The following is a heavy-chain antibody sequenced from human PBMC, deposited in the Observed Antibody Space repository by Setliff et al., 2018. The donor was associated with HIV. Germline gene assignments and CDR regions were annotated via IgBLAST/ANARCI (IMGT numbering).Heavy chain of an antibody. CDR2: IYNSGNS. CDR1: GDSISNHY. CDR3: ARVEAKVRGATYGMDV. Sequence: ETLSLTCNVSGDSISNHYWNWIRQPPGKGLEWIATIYNSGNSVSNPSLKSRVTISVHTSKNQFSLTLNSVTAADTAVYYCARVEAKVRGATYGMDVWGQGTTGTVSS. D-gene: IGHD3-10*01. V-gene: IGHV4-59*11. J-gene: IGHJ6*02.